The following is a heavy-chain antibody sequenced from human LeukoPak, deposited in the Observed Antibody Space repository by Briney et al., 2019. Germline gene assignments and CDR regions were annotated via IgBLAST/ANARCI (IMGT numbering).Heavy chain of an antibody. Sequence: GGSLRLSCAASGFTFSSYGMSWVRQAPGKGLEWVSAISGSGGSTYYADSVKGRFTISRDNSKNTLYLQMNSLRAEDTAVYYCAKDRYYDSSGYSAFDIWGQGTMVTVSS. J-gene: IGHJ3*02. CDR3: AKDRYYDSSGYSAFDI. V-gene: IGHV3-23*01. D-gene: IGHD3-22*01. CDR1: GFTFSSYG. CDR2: ISGSGGST.